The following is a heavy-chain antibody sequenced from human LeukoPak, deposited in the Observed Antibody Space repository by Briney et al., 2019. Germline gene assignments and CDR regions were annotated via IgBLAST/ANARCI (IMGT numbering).Heavy chain of an antibody. V-gene: IGHV3-74*01. CDR2: INSDGRST. J-gene: IGHJ4*02. D-gene: IGHD3-10*01. CDR3: ARVMVRGALDY. Sequence: GGSLRLSCAASGFTFSNYWMHWVRQAPGKGLVWVSRINSDGRSTNYADSVKGRFTISRDNAKNSLYLQMNSLRAEDTAVYYCARVMVRGALDYWGQGTLVTVSS. CDR1: GFTFSNYW.